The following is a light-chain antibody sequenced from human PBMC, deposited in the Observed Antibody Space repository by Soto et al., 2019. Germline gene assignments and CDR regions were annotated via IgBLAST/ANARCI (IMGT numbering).Light chain of an antibody. J-gene: IGKJ1*01. CDR2: EAS. CDR1: QSVSSY. V-gene: IGKV3-11*01. CDR3: QQRSNWPPWT. Sequence: EIVLTQSPATLSLSPGERATLSCRASQSVSSYLAWYQQKPGQAPRLLIYEASNRATGIPARFSGSGSGTAVTLTSSSREPEDFAVYYCQQRSNWPPWTFGQGTKVEIK.